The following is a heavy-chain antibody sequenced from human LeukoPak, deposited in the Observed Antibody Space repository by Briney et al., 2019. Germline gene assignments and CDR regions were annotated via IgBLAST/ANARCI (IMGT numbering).Heavy chain of an antibody. V-gene: IGHV3-21*01. J-gene: IGHJ5*02. D-gene: IGHD6-13*01. CDR1: GFTFSSYS. CDR3: ARDSGIAAAGPWFDP. CDR2: ISSSSIYI. Sequence: PGGSLRLSCAASGFTFSSYSMSWVRQAARKGLEWVSSISSSSIYIYYADSVKGRFTISRDNAKNSLYLQMNSLRAEDTAVYYCARDSGIAAAGPWFDPWGQGTLVTVYS.